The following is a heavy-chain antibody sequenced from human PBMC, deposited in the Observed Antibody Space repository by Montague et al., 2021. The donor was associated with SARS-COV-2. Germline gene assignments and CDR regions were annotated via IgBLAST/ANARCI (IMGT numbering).Heavy chain of an antibody. D-gene: IGHD1-26*01. Sequence: SETLSLTCTVSGGSISNYYWSWIRQPPGKGLEWIGYIHYSGSTSSHPSLKSRVTISIDTSKNQFSLNLSSVTAADTAIYYCARDGFEGANTYDFGLDVWGQGTMVTVSS. CDR2: IHYSGST. CDR1: GGSISNYY. J-gene: IGHJ6*02. V-gene: IGHV4-59*12. CDR3: ARDGFEGANTYDFGLDV.